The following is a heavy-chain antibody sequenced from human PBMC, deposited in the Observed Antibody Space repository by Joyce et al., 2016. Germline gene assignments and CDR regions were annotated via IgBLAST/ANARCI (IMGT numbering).Heavy chain of an antibody. CDR1: GFSFSRYW. Sequence: EVQLVESGGGLVQPGGSLRLSCAASGFSFSRYWMSWVRQAPGKGLEWVANINQDGSHKYYVDSVKGRFTISRDNAKNSLYLQMNSLRAEDTAMYFCASRGVRGVIINPVGWGYGMDVWGQGTTVTVSS. J-gene: IGHJ6*02. D-gene: IGHD3-10*01. CDR3: ASRGVRGVIINPVGWGYGMDV. CDR2: INQDGSHK. V-gene: IGHV3-7*03.